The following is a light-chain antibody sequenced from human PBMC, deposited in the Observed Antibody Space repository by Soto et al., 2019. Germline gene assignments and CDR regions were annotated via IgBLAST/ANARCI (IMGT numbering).Light chain of an antibody. Sequence: IQLTQSPSSLSASVGDRVTISCRASQGIANFLAWYQQKPGKAPKLLIYAASTLQSGVPSRFSGSGSGTDFTLTISSLQLEDFATYYCQQLNSFPIPCGPGTKVDIK. CDR1: QGIANF. CDR2: AAS. V-gene: IGKV1-9*01. J-gene: IGKJ3*01. CDR3: QQLNSFPIP.